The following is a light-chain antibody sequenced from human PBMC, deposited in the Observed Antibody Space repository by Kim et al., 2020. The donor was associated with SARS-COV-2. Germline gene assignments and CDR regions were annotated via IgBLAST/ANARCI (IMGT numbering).Light chain of an antibody. CDR2: SAS. CDR1: QGITHD. Sequence: AIRITQSPSSLSASIGDRVTITCRASQGITHDLAWYRQKPGKAPQLLISSASTLQSGVPSRFSGSGSGTDFNLTISCLQSEDLATFYCQQYYTYPFNFGPGTKVDIK. V-gene: IGKV1-8*01. CDR3: QQYYTYPFN. J-gene: IGKJ3*01.